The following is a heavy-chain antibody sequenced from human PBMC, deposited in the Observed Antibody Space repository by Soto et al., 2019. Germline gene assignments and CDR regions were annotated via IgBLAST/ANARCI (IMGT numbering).Heavy chain of an antibody. CDR3: ARDYALFGVVMPSDLFDY. J-gene: IGHJ4*02. CDR1: GYTFTSYY. D-gene: IGHD3-3*01. Sequence: ASVKVSCKASGYTFTSYYMHWVRQAPGQGLEWMGIINPSGGSTSYAQKFQGRVTMTRDTSTSTVYMELSSLRSEDTAVYYCARDYALFGVVMPSDLFDYWGQGTLVTVSS. V-gene: IGHV1-46*01. CDR2: INPSGGST.